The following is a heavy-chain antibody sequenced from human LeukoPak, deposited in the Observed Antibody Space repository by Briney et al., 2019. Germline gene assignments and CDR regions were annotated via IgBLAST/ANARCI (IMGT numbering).Heavy chain of an antibody. Sequence: GESLKISCKGSGYPFTNYWIAWVRQMPGKGLEWMGIIYPGDSDTRYSPSFQGQVTISADKSISTAYLQWSSLKASDTAMYYCARHSEQYYFDYWGQGNLVTVSS. CDR2: IYPGDSDT. J-gene: IGHJ4*02. D-gene: IGHD1/OR15-1a*01. CDR3: ARHSEQYYFDY. V-gene: IGHV5-51*01. CDR1: GYPFTNYW.